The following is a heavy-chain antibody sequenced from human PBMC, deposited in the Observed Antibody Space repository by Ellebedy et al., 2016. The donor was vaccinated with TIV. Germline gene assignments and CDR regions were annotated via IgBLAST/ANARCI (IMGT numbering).Heavy chain of an antibody. Sequence: ASVKVSCKASGYTFTSYYLHWVRQAPGRGLEWMGWINPDSGGTNFAQKFQGRVTMTRDTSINTVYMELKRLESDDTAVYYCARVRRGSSGMDVWGQGTTVTVS. CDR3: ARVRRGSSGMDV. V-gene: IGHV1-2*02. J-gene: IGHJ6*02. D-gene: IGHD6-13*01. CDR2: INPDSGGT. CDR1: GYTFTSYY.